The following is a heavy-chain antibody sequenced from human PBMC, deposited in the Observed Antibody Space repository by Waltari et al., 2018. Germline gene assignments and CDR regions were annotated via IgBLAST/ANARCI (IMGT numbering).Heavy chain of an antibody. D-gene: IGHD3-10*01. Sequence: QVQLQESGPGLVKPSETLSLTCAVSGYSISSGYYWGWIRQPPGKGLEWFGGIYHSGSTYHNPPLKRRVTISVDTSKNQFSLKLSAVPAADTAVYYCARVEVYGSGSYYYYYYMDVWGKGTTVTVSS. CDR1: GYSISSGYY. J-gene: IGHJ6*03. CDR3: ARVEVYGSGSYYYYYYMDV. CDR2: IYHSGST. V-gene: IGHV4-38-2*01.